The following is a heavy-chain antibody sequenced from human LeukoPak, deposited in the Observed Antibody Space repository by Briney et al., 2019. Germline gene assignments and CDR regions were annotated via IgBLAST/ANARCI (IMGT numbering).Heavy chain of an antibody. D-gene: IGHD2-8*01. CDR3: ARDGLGVMDV. Sequence: PGGSLRPSCAASGFTFSNYNMNWVRQAPGKGLEWVSYISSGSSTINYADSVKGRFTISRDNGKNSLYLQMNSLRDEDTAVYYCARDGLGVMDVWGQGTTVTVSS. CDR1: GFTFSNYN. V-gene: IGHV3-48*02. J-gene: IGHJ6*02. CDR2: ISSGSSTI.